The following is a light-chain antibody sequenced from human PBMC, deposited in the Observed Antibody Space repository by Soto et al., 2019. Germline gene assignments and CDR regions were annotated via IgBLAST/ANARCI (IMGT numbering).Light chain of an antibody. CDR2: DAS. CDR1: QEISKY. CDR3: QRYDNLRSA. V-gene: IGKV1-33*01. J-gene: IGKJ4*01. Sequence: DIQMTQSPYSLSASVGDRVTITCQASQEISKYLNWYQQKPGKAPKLLIYDASNLETGVHSRFSGSGYGTEFTFTIRRLQPEDIATYYCQRYDNLRSAFGGGTKVEIK.